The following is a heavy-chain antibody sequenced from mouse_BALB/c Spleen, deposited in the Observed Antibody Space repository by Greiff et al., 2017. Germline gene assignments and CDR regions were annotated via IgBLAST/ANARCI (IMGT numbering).Heavy chain of an antibody. CDR1: GYTFTSYW. D-gene: IGHD2-4*01. CDR2: IAPGSGST. J-gene: IGHJ2*01. V-gene: IGHV1S41*01. CDR3: ARWVHDYDDYFDY. Sequence: DLVKPGASVKLSCKASGYTFTSYWINWIKQRPGQGLEWIGRIAPGSGSTYYNEMFKGKATLTVDTSSSTAYIQLSSLSSEDSAVYFCARWVHDYDDYFDYWGQGTTLTVSS.